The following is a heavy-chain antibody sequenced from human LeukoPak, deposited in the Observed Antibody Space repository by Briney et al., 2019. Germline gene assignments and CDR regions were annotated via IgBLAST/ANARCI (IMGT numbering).Heavy chain of an antibody. CDR3: ARAASRSYYYFDY. D-gene: IGHD2-21*01. V-gene: IGHV3-21*01. CDR1: GFTFSDYS. J-gene: IGHJ4*02. Sequence: KPGGSLRLSCAASGFTFSDYSMNWVRQAPGKGLKWVSSISRNSGYIYDADSVKGRFTISRDNAKNSLYLQMNSRRAEDTAVYYCARAASRSYYYFDYWGQGALVTVSS. CDR2: ISRNSGYI.